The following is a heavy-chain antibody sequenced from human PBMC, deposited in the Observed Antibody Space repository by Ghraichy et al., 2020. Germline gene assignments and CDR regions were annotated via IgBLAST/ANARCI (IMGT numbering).Heavy chain of an antibody. CDR1: RFTFSSYA. J-gene: IGHJ4*02. D-gene: IGHD6-13*01. Sequence: GGSLRLSCGASRFTFSSYAMSWVRQAPGKGLEWVSTISASGGSTYYADSVKGRFTISRDNSKNTLYLQINSLRAEDTAVYYCAKGSGSSSWRGHLDYWGQGTLVTVSS. CDR3: AKGSGSSSWRGHLDY. V-gene: IGHV3-23*01. CDR2: ISASGGST.